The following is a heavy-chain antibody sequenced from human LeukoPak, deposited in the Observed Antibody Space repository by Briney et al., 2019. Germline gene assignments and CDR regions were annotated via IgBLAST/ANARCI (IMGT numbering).Heavy chain of an antibody. Sequence: GGPLRLSCAASGFIFSTYEMHWVRQAPGKGLEWVSYISTSGSTIYYADSVKGRFTFSRDNARNSLFLQMNRLRAEDTAVYYCARDGPAYSFEYWGQGTLVTDSS. D-gene: IGHD2-21*01. CDR1: GFIFSTYE. CDR2: ISTSGSTI. J-gene: IGHJ4*02. V-gene: IGHV3-48*03. CDR3: ARDGPAYSFEY.